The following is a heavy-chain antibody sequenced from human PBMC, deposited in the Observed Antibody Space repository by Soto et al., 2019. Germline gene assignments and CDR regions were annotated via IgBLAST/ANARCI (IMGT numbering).Heavy chain of an antibody. V-gene: IGHV3-74*01. CDR2: INNDGSDT. Sequence: EVHLVESGGGLVQPGRSLRLSCAASGFTFRYYWLHWVRQVPGRGPVWVSGINNDGSDTFYADFVEGRFTISRDNAKNTVYLQMDSLRAEDTAVYYCGSLFEFWGQGTLVTVPS. CDR3: GSLFEF. CDR1: GFTFRYYW. J-gene: IGHJ4*02.